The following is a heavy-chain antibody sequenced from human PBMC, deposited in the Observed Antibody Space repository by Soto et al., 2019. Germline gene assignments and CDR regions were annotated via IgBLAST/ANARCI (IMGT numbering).Heavy chain of an antibody. D-gene: IGHD2-2*01. CDR1: GGSISSGDYY. CDR3: ARAGDIVVVPAQFDYGMDV. J-gene: IGHJ6*02. Sequence: TLSLTCTVSGGSISSGDYYWSWIRQPPGKGLEWIGYIYYSGSTYYNPSFKSRVTISVDTSKNQFSLKLSSVTAADTAVYYCARAGDIVVVPAQFDYGMDVWGQGTTVTVSS. V-gene: IGHV4-30-4*01. CDR2: IYYSGST.